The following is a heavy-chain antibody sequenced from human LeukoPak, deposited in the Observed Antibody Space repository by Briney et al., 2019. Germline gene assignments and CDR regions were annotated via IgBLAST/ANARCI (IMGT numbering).Heavy chain of an antibody. CDR1: GFTFSSYG. Sequence: GRSLRLSCAAPGFTFSSYGMHWVRQAPGKGLEWVAVIWYDGSNKYYADSVKCQFTISRDNSKKTLYLQMNSLRAEDTAVYYCARGIAATGTVPGFFDYWGQGTLVTVSS. V-gene: IGHV3-33*01. CDR2: IWYDGSNK. J-gene: IGHJ4*02. CDR3: ARGIAATGTVPGFFDY. D-gene: IGHD6-13*01.